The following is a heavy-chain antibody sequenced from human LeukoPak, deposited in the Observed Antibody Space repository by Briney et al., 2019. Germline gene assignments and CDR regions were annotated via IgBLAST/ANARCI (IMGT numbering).Heavy chain of an antibody. V-gene: IGHV3-21*01. Sequence: NPGGSLRLSCAGSGFNFSSYSMSWVRQAPWKGLEFVSSISSSSSFIYYADSVKGRFTISRDNAKKSLSLQMNSLRADDTAVYYCARGYSSSWYLDWGQGTLVTVSS. D-gene: IGHD6-13*01. J-gene: IGHJ4*02. CDR2: ISSSSSFI. CDR1: GFNFSSYS. CDR3: ARGYSSSWYLD.